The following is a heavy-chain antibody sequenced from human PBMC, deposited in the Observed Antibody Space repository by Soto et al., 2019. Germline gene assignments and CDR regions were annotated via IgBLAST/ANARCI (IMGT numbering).Heavy chain of an antibody. CDR2: IYYSGST. CDR3: ARRYAYIAAAPFDY. D-gene: IGHD6-13*01. CDR1: GGSISSYY. Sequence: SETLSLTCTVSGGSISSYYLSWIRQPPGKGLEWIGYIYYSGSTNYNPSLKSRVTISVDTSKNQFSLKLSSVTAADTAVYYCARRYAYIAAAPFDYWGQGTLVTVSS. V-gene: IGHV4-59*01. J-gene: IGHJ4*02.